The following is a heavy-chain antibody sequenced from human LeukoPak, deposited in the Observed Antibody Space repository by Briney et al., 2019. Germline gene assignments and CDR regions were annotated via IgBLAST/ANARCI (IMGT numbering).Heavy chain of an antibody. CDR2: IIPIFGTA. CDR3: ARAYSGSYYKERDYFDY. Sequence: SVKVSCKASGGTFSSYAISWVRQAPGQGLEWMGGIIPIFGTANYAQKFQGRVTITADESTSTAYMELSSLRSEDTAVYYRARAYSGSYYKERDYFDYWGQGTLVTVSS. V-gene: IGHV1-69*13. D-gene: IGHD1-26*01. CDR1: GGTFSSYA. J-gene: IGHJ4*02.